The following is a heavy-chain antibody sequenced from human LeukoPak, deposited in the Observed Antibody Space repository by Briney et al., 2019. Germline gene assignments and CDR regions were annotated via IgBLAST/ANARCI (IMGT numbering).Heavy chain of an antibody. D-gene: IGHD3-22*01. CDR3: ARRAYDSSGYFHFDY. J-gene: IGHJ4*02. CDR2: IDYSGST. Sequence: SETLSLTCTVSGGSISSYYWSWIRQPPGKGLEWIGYIDYSGSTNYSPSLKGRVTISVDTSKNQFSLKLNSVTAADTAVYYCARRAYDSSGYFHFDYWGQGTVVTVSS. V-gene: IGHV4-59*08. CDR1: GGSISSYY.